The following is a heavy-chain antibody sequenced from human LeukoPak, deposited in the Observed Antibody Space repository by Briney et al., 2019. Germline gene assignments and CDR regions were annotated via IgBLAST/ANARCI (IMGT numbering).Heavy chain of an antibody. Sequence: SETLSLTCTVSGSISSYYWSWIRQPPGKGLEWIGYIYTSGSTNYNPSLKSRVTISVDTSKNQFSLDLSSVTAADTAVYYCARQKCTSTSCPTKNAFDIWGQGTMVTVSS. CDR2: IYTSGST. CDR3: ARQKCTSTSCPTKNAFDI. CDR1: GSISSYY. J-gene: IGHJ3*02. D-gene: IGHD2-2*01. V-gene: IGHV4-4*09.